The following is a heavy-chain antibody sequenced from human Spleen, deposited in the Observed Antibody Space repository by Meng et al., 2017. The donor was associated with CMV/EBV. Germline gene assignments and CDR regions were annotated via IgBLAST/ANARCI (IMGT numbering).Heavy chain of an antibody. CDR3: ARDGKQQLNYYFDY. Sequence: ASGFTFSSSAMHWVRQAPGKGLEWVAVISYDGSNKYYADSVKGRFTISRDNSKNTLYLQMNSLRAEDTAVYYCARDGKQQLNYYFDYWGQGTLVTVSS. D-gene: IGHD6-13*01. V-gene: IGHV3-30*04. CDR2: ISYDGSNK. J-gene: IGHJ4*02. CDR1: GFTFSSSA.